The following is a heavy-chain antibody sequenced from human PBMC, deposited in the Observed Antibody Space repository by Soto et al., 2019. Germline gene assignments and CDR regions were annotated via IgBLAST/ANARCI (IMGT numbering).Heavy chain of an antibody. D-gene: IGHD3-10*01. CDR1: GFTFDDYA. CDR2: ISWNSGSI. CDR3: AKDMRSGSYRAYYYMDV. Sequence: GGSLRLSCAASGFTFDDYAMHWVRQAPGKGLEWVSGISWNSGSIGYADSVKGRFTISRDNAKNSLYLQMNSLRAEDTALYYCAKDMRSGSYRAYYYMDVWGKGTTVTVSS. V-gene: IGHV3-9*01. J-gene: IGHJ6*03.